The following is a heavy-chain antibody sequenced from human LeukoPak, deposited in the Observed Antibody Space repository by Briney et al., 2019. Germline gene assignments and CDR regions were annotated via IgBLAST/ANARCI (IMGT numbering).Heavy chain of an antibody. J-gene: IGHJ2*01. CDR2: ISSSSSYI. Sequence: GGSLRLSCAASGFTFSSYSMNWVRQAPGKGLEWVSSISSSSSYIYYADSVKGRFTISRDNAKNSLYLQMNSLRAEDTALYYCAKKNRRNWYFDLWGRGTLVTVSS. V-gene: IGHV3-21*04. CDR1: GFTFSSYS. D-gene: IGHD1-14*01. CDR3: AKKNRRNWYFDL.